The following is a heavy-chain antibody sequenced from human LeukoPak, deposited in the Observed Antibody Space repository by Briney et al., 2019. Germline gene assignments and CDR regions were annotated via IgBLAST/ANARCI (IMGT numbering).Heavy chain of an antibody. CDR2: INPNSGGT. CDR1: GYTFTGYY. V-gene: IGHV1-2*02. CDR3: ARDGDIVEVPAASFDY. J-gene: IGHJ4*02. D-gene: IGHD2-2*01. Sequence: ASVKVSCKASGYTFTGYYMHWVRQAPGQGLEWMGWINPNSGGTNYAQKFQGRVTMTRDTSISTAYMELSRLRSDDTAVYYCARDGDIVEVPAASFDYWGQGTLVTVSS.